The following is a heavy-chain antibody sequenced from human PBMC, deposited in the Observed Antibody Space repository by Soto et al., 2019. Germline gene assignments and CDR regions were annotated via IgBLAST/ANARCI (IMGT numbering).Heavy chain of an antibody. J-gene: IGHJ5*02. V-gene: IGHV4-30-2*05. Sequence: SETLSLTCAVSGGSISSGGYSWSWIRQPPGKGLEWIGEINHSGSTNYNPSLKSRVTISVDTSKNQFSLKLSSVTAADTAVYYCASGIAAAGITWFDPWGQGTLVTVSS. CDR1: GGSISSGGYS. CDR3: ASGIAAAGITWFDP. D-gene: IGHD6-13*01. CDR2: INHSGST.